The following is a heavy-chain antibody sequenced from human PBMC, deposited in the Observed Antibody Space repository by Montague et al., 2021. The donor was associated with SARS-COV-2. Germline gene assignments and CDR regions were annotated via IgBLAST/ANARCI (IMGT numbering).Heavy chain of an antibody. D-gene: IGHD2-8*01. CDR2: TYYRSKWYN. Sequence: CAISGDSVSSNSAAWNWIRQSPSRGLEWLGRTYYRSKWYNDYAVSVKSRITINPDTSKNQFSLQLNSVTPEDTAVYYCARDDPYCTNGVCYTDNWFDHWGQGTVVTVSS. J-gene: IGHJ5*02. V-gene: IGHV6-1*01. CDR1: GDSVSSNSAA. CDR3: ARDDPYCTNGVCYTDNWFDH.